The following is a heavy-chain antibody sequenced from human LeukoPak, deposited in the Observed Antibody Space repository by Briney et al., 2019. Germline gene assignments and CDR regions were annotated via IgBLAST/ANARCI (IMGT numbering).Heavy chain of an antibody. CDR2: ISYDGSNK. D-gene: IGHD3-3*01. Sequence: GRSLRLSCAASGFTFSSYAMHWVRQAPGKGLEWVAVISYDGSNKYYADSVKGRFTISRDNSKNTLYLQMNSLRAEDTAVYYCARDRGDYDFWSGKEFDYWGQGTLVTVSS. J-gene: IGHJ4*02. CDR1: GFTFSSYA. CDR3: ARDRGDYDFWSGKEFDY. V-gene: IGHV3-30-3*01.